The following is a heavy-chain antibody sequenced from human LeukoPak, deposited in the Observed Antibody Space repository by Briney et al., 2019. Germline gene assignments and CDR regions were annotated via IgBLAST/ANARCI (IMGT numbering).Heavy chain of an antibody. D-gene: IGHD3-10*01. CDR2: IKQDGSEQ. CDR3: ARPLMYYYGSETYFWFDP. J-gene: IGHJ5*02. V-gene: IGHV3-7*01. Sequence: GGSLRLSCAASGFTFTTYWMGWVRQAPGKGLEWVANIKQDGSEQYYVDSVKGRFAISRDNAKNSLSLQMNSLRAEDTAVYYCARPLMYYYGSETYFWFDPWGQGTLVTVSS. CDR1: GFTFTTYW.